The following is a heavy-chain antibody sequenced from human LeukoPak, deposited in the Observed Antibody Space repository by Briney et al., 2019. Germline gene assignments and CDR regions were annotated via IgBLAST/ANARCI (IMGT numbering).Heavy chain of an antibody. CDR2: TYFRTKWYN. CDR3: AGQGHVWGFDY. Sequence: NPPETPSLTCVLSLDSPSRITALGPCIRQSPSRGREWLGRTYFRTKWYNAYAVSVKSRISINPDTTKIYFYLQWLSVTAEDTAVYFSAGQGHVWGFDYWGQGTLVTVSS. V-gene: IGHV6-1*01. D-gene: IGHD3-16*01. CDR1: LDSPSRITAL. J-gene: IGHJ4*02.